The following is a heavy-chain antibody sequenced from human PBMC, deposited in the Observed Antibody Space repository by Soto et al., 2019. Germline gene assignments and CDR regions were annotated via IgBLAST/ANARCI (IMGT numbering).Heavy chain of an antibody. D-gene: IGHD3-22*01. J-gene: IGHJ3*02. CDR3: ARDLPPPAYYYDSSGPDAFDI. CDR2: ISAYNGNT. V-gene: IGHV1-18*04. Sequence: ASVKVSCKASGYTFTSYGISWVRQAPGQGLEWMGWISAYNGNTNYAQKLQGRVTMTTDTSTSTAYMELRSLRSDDAAVYYCARDLPPPAYYYDSSGPDAFDIWGKGTMVTVSS. CDR1: GYTFTSYG.